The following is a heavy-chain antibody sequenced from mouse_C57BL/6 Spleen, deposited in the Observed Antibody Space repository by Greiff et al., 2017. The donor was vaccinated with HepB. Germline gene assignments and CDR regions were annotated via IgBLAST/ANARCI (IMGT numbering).Heavy chain of an antibody. V-gene: IGHV1-74*01. CDR1: GYTFTSYW. D-gene: IGHD2-1*01. Sequence: QVQLQQPGAELVKPGASVKVSCKASGYTFTSYWMHWVKQRPGQGLEWIGRIHPSDSDTNYNQKFKGKATLTVDKSSSTAYMQLSSLTSEDSAVYYWAMPYGKGYAMDYWGQGTSVTVSS. J-gene: IGHJ4*01. CDR3: AMPYGKGYAMDY. CDR2: IHPSDSDT.